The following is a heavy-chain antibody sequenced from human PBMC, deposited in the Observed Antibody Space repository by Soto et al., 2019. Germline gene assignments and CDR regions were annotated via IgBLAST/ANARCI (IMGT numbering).Heavy chain of an antibody. V-gene: IGHV3-30-3*01. CDR3: ARENYDSSGYFDY. D-gene: IGHD3-22*01. CDR2: ISYDGSNK. Sequence: GGSLRLSCAASGFTFSSYAMHWVRQAPGKGLEWVAVISYDGSNKYYADSVKGRFTISRDNSKNTLYLQMNSLRAEDTAVYYCARENYDSSGYFDYWGQGTLVTVSS. CDR1: GFTFSSYA. J-gene: IGHJ4*02.